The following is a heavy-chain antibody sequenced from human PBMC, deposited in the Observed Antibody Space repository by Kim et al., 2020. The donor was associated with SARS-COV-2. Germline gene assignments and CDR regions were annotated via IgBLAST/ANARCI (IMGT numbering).Heavy chain of an antibody. V-gene: IGHV1-18*01. J-gene: IGHJ6*02. D-gene: IGHD3-10*02. Sequence: ASVKVSCKASGYTLTTNGISWVRQAPGQGLEWMGWINTYKGITKYAQKFQGRVTVTTDTSTSTVYMELRSLSSDDTAFYYCARDVLHGLDVWGQGTTVTVSS. CDR2: INTYKGIT. CDR3: ARDVLHGLDV. CDR1: GYTLTTNG.